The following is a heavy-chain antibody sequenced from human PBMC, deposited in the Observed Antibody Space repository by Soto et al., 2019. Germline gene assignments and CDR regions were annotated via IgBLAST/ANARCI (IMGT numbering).Heavy chain of an antibody. V-gene: IGHV3-74*03. D-gene: IGHD3-10*01. Sequence: PGRSLRLSCVASAFTFSSYWMHWVRQVAGKGLVWLSRQSEDESFISYADSVDGRFSILRDITKEAIYIQMTSLSAEDSAVYYCARELSGRADVWG. CDR2: QSEDESFI. J-gene: IGHJ6*02. CDR3: ARELSGRADV. CDR1: AFTFSSYW.